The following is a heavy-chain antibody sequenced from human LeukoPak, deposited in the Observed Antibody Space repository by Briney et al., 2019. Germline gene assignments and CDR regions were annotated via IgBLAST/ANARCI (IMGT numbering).Heavy chain of an antibody. CDR3: ASPSIRYSSGWWAY. D-gene: IGHD6-19*01. Sequence: PGGSLRLSCAASGFTFSSYSMNWVRQAPGMGLEWVSSISSSSSYIYYADSVKGRFTISRDNAKNSLYLQMNSLRAEDTAVYYCASPSIRYSSGWWAYWGQGTLVTVSS. V-gene: IGHV3-21*01. J-gene: IGHJ4*02. CDR1: GFTFSSYS. CDR2: ISSSSSYI.